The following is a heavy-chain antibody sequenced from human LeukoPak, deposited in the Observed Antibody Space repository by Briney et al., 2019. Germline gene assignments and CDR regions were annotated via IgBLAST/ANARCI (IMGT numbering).Heavy chain of an antibody. V-gene: IGHV3-53*01. CDR2: MYSGGST. CDR3: ARDRYCSGGSCYGDAFDL. CDR1: GFSVRSNY. J-gene: IGHJ3*01. Sequence: GSLRLSCAASGFSVRSNYMSWVRQSPRKGLEWVSIMYSGGSTDYADSVKGRFIISRDHSKNTLYLQMNGLRAEDTAVYYCARDRYCSGGSCYGDAFDLWGQGTMVTVSS. D-gene: IGHD2-15*01.